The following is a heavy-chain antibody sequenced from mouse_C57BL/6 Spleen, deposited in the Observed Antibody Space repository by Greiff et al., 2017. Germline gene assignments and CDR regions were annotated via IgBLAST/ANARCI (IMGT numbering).Heavy chain of an antibody. CDR2: IWTGGGT. V-gene: IGHV2-9-1*01. CDR1: GFSLTSYA. CDR3: ARNTRTTTLVANGYFDV. J-gene: IGHJ1*03. Sequence: QVQLKESGPGLVAPSQSLSITCTVSGFSLTSYAISWVRQPPGKGLEWLGVIWTGGGTNYNSALKSRLSISKDTSKSQVFLKMNSLQTDDTARYYCARNTRTTTLVANGYFDVWGTGTTVTVSS. D-gene: IGHD1-1*01.